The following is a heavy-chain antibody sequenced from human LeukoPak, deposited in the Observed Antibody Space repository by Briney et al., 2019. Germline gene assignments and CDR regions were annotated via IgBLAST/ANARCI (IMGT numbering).Heavy chain of an antibody. Sequence: GGSLRLSCAASGFPFSSYAMSWVRQAPGKGLAWVSAISGSGGSTYYAHSVKGRFTISRDNSKNTLYLQMNSLRAEDTAVYYCVCGSGSYYNQNWFDPWGQGTLVTVSS. D-gene: IGHD3-10*01. CDR2: ISGSGGST. CDR3: VCGSGSYYNQNWFDP. J-gene: IGHJ5*02. V-gene: IGHV3-23*01. CDR1: GFPFSSYA.